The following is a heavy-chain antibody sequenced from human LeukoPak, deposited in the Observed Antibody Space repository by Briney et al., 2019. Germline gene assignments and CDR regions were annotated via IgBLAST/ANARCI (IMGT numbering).Heavy chain of an antibody. J-gene: IGHJ4*02. Sequence: ASVKVSCKASGYTFTSYGISRVRQAPGQGLEWMGWISAYNGNTNYAQKLQGRVTMTTDTSTSTAYMELRSLRSDDTAVYYCARCNYDSSGYTYYFDYWGQGTLVTVSS. CDR1: GYTFTSYG. CDR2: ISAYNGNT. CDR3: ARCNYDSSGYTYYFDY. D-gene: IGHD3-22*01. V-gene: IGHV1-18*01.